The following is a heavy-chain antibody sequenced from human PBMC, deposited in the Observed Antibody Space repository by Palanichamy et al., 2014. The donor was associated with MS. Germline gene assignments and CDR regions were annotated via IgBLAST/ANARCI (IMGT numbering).Heavy chain of an antibody. Sequence: QVQLVQSGAEVKEPGASVQVSCKASGYTFKTYAIQWVRQAPGQRPEWMGWINANTGNTKYSQKFQGRVTIAKDTAANMVYMELTSLKSEDTAVYFCARAPISGVLILGYLDYWGQGTLVTVSS. CDR1: GYTFKTYA. CDR2: INANTGNT. V-gene: IGHV1-3*01. CDR3: ARAPISGVLILGYLDY. D-gene: IGHD3-3*01. J-gene: IGHJ4*02.